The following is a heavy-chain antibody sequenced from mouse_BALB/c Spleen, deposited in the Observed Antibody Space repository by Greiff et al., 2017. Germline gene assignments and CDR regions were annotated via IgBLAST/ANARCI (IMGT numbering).Heavy chain of an antibody. D-gene: IGHD4-1*01. CDR2: INPSNGRT. CDR3: ARCPNWDWYFDV. CDR1: GYTFTSYW. V-gene: IGHV1S81*02. Sequence: QVQLQQPGAELVKPGASVKLSCKASGYTFTSYWMHWVKQRPGQGLEWIGEINPSNGRTNYNEKFKSKATLTVDKSSSTAYMQLSSLTSEDSAVYYCARCPNWDWYFDVWGAGTTVTVSS. J-gene: IGHJ1*01.